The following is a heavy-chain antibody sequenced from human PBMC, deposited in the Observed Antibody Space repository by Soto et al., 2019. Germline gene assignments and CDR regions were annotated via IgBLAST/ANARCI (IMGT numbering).Heavy chain of an antibody. Sequence: ASVKVSCKASGRTFSSYAISWVRQAPGQQHERIGRIIRSFGTTNYAQKFQERVTITRDMSTSTAYMELSSLRSEDTAVYYCAAVSFGGAPDAFDIWGQGTMVTVSS. CDR3: AAVSFGGAPDAFDI. CDR2: IIRSFGTT. V-gene: IGHV1-69*05. D-gene: IGHD3-16*01. CDR1: GRTFSSYA. J-gene: IGHJ3*02.